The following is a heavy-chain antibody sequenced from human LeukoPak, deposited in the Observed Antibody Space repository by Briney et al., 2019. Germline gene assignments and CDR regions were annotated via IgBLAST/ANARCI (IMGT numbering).Heavy chain of an antibody. Sequence: SETLSLTCTVSGGSISSYYWSWIWQPPGKGLEWIGYIYYSGSTNYNPSLKSRVTISVDTSKNQFSLKLGSVTAADTAVYYCARSSGQLGYFDYWGQGTLVTVSS. CDR2: IYYSGST. D-gene: IGHD6-13*01. V-gene: IGHV4-59*08. CDR1: GGSISSYY. CDR3: ARSSGQLGYFDY. J-gene: IGHJ4*02.